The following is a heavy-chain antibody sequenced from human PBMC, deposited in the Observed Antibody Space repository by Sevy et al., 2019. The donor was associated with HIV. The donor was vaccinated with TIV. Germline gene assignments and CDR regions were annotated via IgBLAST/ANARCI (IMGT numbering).Heavy chain of an antibody. CDR3: AGENAWGRGYS. CDR1: GGSITSLY. Sequence: SETPSLTCTVSGGSITSLYWNWIRQPPGMGLEWIANIYYNGHINYNPSLKSRVTLSLDTSKNQFSLRLSSVTAADTAMYYCAGENAWGRGYSWGQGTLVTVSS. J-gene: IGHJ4*02. D-gene: IGHD1-26*01. V-gene: IGHV4-59*08. CDR2: IYYNGHI.